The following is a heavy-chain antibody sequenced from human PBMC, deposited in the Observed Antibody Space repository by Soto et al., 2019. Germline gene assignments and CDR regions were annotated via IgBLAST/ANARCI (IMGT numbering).Heavy chain of an antibody. CDR3: ARDRIVATILGYYYGMDV. CDR1: GFTFSSYG. J-gene: IGHJ6*02. V-gene: IGHV3-33*01. D-gene: IGHD5-12*01. CDR2: IWYDGSNK. Sequence: PGGSLRLSCAASGFTFSSYGMHWVRQAPGKGLEWVAVIWYDGSNKYYADSVKGRFTISRDNSKNTLYLQMNSLRAEGTAVYYCARDRIVATILGYYYGMDVWGQGTTVTVSS.